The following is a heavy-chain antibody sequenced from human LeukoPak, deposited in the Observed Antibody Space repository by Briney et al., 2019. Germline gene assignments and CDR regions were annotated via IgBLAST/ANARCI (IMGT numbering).Heavy chain of an antibody. CDR3: AKDYDSWSGCSDY. CDR2: ISGSGGST. Sequence: GGSLKLSCAASGFTFSSYAMSWVRQAPGKGLEWVSAISGSGGSTYYADSVKGRFTISRDNSKNTLYLQMNSLRAEDTAVYYCAKDYDSWSGCSDYWGQGTLVTVSS. J-gene: IGHJ4*02. CDR1: GFTFSSYA. V-gene: IGHV3-23*01. D-gene: IGHD3-3*01.